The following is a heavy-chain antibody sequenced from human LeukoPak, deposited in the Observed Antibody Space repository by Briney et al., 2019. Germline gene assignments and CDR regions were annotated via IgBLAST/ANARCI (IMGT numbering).Heavy chain of an antibody. V-gene: IGHV1-2*02. D-gene: IGHD2-2*01. CDR2: INPNSGGT. Sequence: ASVKVSCKASGYTFTGYYMHWVRQAPGQGLEWMGWINPNSGGTNYAQKFQGRVTMTRDTSISTAYMELSRLRSDDTAVYYCARSTGVVVPRGMLYLGQGTPVTVFS. J-gene: IGHJ4*01. CDR1: GYTFTGYY. CDR3: ARSTGVVVPRGMLY.